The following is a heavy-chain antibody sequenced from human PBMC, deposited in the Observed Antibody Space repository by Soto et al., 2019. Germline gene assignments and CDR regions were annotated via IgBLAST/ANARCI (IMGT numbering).Heavy chain of an antibody. D-gene: IGHD3-3*01. J-gene: IGHJ6*02. CDR2: ISGSGGST. Sequence: GGSLRLSCAASGFTFSSYAMSWVLQAPGKGLEWVSAISGSGGSTYYADSVKVRLTISRDNSTTVAYLQMNSLQTEDTAIYYCTRDGDFYGMDVWGQGTTVTVSS. CDR3: TRDGDFYGMDV. CDR1: GFTFSSYA. V-gene: IGHV3-23*01.